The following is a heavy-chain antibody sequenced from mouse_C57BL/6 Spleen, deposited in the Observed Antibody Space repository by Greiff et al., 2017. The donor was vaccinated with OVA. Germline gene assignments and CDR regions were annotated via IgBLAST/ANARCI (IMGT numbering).Heavy chain of an antibody. CDR1: GFSFNTYA. V-gene: IGHV10-1*01. CDR2: IRSKSNNYAT. J-gene: IGHJ2*01. CDR3: VRGRTVVGGYFDY. Sequence: EVKLMESGGGLVQPKGSLKLSCAASGFSFNTYAMNWVRQAPGKGLEWVARIRSKSNNYATYYADSVKDRFTISRDDSESMLYLQMNNLKTEDTAMYYCVRGRTVVGGYFDYWGQGTTLTVSS. D-gene: IGHD1-1*01.